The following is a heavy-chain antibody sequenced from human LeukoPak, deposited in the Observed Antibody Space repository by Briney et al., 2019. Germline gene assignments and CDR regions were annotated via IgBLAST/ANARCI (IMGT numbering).Heavy chain of an antibody. Sequence: SETLSLTCAVYGGYFSGYYWSWIRQPPGKGLEWIGEINHSGSTNYNPSLKSRVTISVDTSKNQVSLQLSSVTAADTAVYYCARLPITIFGVVYQNYFDYWGQGTLVTVSS. V-gene: IGHV4-34*01. CDR3: ARLPITIFGVVYQNYFDY. J-gene: IGHJ4*02. CDR2: INHSGST. CDR1: GGYFSGYY. D-gene: IGHD3-3*01.